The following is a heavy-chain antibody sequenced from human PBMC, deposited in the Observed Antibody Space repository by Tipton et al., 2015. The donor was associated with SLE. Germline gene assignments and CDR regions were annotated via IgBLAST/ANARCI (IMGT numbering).Heavy chain of an antibody. J-gene: IGHJ3*02. CDR2: IYYSGST. CDR3: ARQGSAYCGGDCYKDAFDI. D-gene: IGHD2-21*01. CDR1: GGSISSRTYY. Sequence: TLSLTCTVSGGSISSRTYYWGWIRQPPGKGLEWIGSIYYSGSTYYNPSLKSRGTISADTSKNQVSLKPSSVTVADTAIYYCARQGSAYCGGDCYKDAFDIWGQGTTVTVSS. V-gene: IGHV4-39*01.